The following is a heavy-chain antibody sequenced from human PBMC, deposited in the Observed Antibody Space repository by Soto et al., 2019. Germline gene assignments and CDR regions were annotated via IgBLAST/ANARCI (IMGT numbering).Heavy chain of an antibody. D-gene: IGHD3-3*01. CDR2: ISYDGSNK. CDR1: GFTFSSYA. Sequence: QVQLVESGGGVVQPGRSLRLSCAASGFTFSSYAMHWVRQAPGKGLEWVAVISYDGSNKYYADSVKGRFTISRDNSKNTLYLQMNSLRAEDTAVYYCARGAGYDFWSGYLPGGVYYYGMDVWGQGTTVTVSS. V-gene: IGHV3-30-3*01. CDR3: ARGAGYDFWSGYLPGGVYYYGMDV. J-gene: IGHJ6*02.